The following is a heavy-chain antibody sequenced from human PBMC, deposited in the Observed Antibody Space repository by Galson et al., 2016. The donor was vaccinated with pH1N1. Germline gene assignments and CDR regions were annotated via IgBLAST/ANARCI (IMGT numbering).Heavy chain of an antibody. J-gene: IGHJ3*02. CDR2: ITITSTTI. V-gene: IGHV3-48*01. CDR3: ARYFVSGSYHYAFDI. CDR1: EFTFSSYG. D-gene: IGHD1-26*01. Sequence: SLRLSCAASEFTFSSYGMNWVRQAPGKGPEWVSYITITSTTIYYADPVKGRFTISRDNAKNSLYLQMNSLRAEDTAMYYCARYFVSGSYHYAFDIWGQGTMVTVSS.